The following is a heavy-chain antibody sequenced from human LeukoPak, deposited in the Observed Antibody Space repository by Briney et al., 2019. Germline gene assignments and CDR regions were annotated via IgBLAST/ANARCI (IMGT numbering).Heavy chain of an antibody. D-gene: IGHD3-10*01. CDR1: GYSISSGYY. Sequence: TSETLSLTCTVSGYSISSGYYWGWIRQPPGKGLEWIGSIYHSGSTYYNPSLKSRVTISVDTSKNQFSLKLSSVTAADTAVYYCARVRMVRGVIIWGYFDYWGHGTLVTVSS. CDR3: ARVRMVRGVIIWGYFDY. V-gene: IGHV4-38-2*02. CDR2: IYHSGST. J-gene: IGHJ4*01.